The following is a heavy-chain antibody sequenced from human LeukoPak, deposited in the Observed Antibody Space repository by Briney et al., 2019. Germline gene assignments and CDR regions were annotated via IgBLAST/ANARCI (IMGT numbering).Heavy chain of an antibody. CDR2: INSDGSST. CDR1: GFTFSSYW. D-gene: IGHD2-21*02. Sequence: GGSLRLSCAASGFTFSSYWMHWVRQAPGKGLVWVSRINSDGSSTSYADSVKGRFTISRDNAKNTLYLQMNSLRAEDTAVYYCAREGDADAFDIWGQGTIVTVSS. CDR3: AREGDADAFDI. V-gene: IGHV3-74*01. J-gene: IGHJ3*02.